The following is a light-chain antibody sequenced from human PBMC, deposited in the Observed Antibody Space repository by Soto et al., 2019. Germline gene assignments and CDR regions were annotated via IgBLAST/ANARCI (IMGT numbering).Light chain of an antibody. CDR3: AAWDDSLSGYV. CDR2: RND. CDR1: SSFIGSKY. V-gene: IGLV1-47*01. J-gene: IGLJ1*01. Sequence: QSVLTQPPSASGTPGRRGTISCSGRSSFIGSKYVYWYQQLPGTAPKLIIYRNDQRPSRISDRFSGSKSGTSASLAISGLRSEDEADCYCAAWDDSLSGYVFGTGTKVTVL.